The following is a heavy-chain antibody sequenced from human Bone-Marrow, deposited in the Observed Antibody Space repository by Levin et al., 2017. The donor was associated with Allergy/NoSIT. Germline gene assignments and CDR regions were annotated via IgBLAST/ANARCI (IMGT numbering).Heavy chain of an antibody. D-gene: IGHD3-9*01. Sequence: KTSETLSLTCAIYRGSLSDYSWSWIRQSPGKGLEWIGDINYNGRTKYNPSLKSRVTISVDTSKKQFSLKVTSVTAADTSMYFCAREGGYIDWFSGDNWFDPWGQGTLVTVSS. CDR1: RGSLSDYS. J-gene: IGHJ5*02. CDR3: AREGGYIDWFSGDNWFDP. V-gene: IGHV4-34*01. CDR2: INYNGRT.